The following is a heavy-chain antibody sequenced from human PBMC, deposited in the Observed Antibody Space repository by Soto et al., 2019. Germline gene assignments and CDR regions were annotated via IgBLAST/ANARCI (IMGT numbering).Heavy chain of an antibody. D-gene: IGHD3-22*01. Sequence: QVQLVQSGAEVKKPGASVKVSCKASGYTFTSYDINWVRQATGQGLEWMGWMNPNSGNTGYAQKFQGRVTMTRNTSISTAYMELSSLRSEATVVYYCARGDAGGTYYYDSSGYPWGQGTLVTVSS. CDR2: MNPNSGNT. V-gene: IGHV1-8*01. J-gene: IGHJ4*02. CDR1: GYTFTSYD. CDR3: ARGDAGGTYYYDSSGYP.